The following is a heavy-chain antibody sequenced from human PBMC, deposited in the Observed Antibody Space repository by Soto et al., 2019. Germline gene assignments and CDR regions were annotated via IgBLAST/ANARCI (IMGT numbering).Heavy chain of an antibody. J-gene: IGHJ5*02. CDR1: GGSVSSGGYY. CDR2: IYYAGST. Sequence: SETLSLTCTVSGGSVSSGGYYWSWIRQPPGKGLEWIGYIYYAGSTNYNPSFKSRVTISLDTSKNHFSLNLSSVTAADTAVYYCARSGWNDVRWFDPWGQGTLVTAPQ. CDR3: ARSGWNDVRWFDP. V-gene: IGHV4-61*03. D-gene: IGHD1-1*01.